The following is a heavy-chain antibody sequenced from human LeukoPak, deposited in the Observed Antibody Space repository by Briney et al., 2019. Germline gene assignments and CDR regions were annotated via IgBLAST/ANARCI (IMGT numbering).Heavy chain of an antibody. CDR2: INHSGST. J-gene: IGHJ3*02. D-gene: IGHD5-12*01. Sequence: PSETLSLTCAVYGGSFSGYYWSWIRQPPGKGLEWIGEINHSGSTNYNPSLKSRVTISVDTSKNQFSLKLGSVTAADTAVYYCARGRKWLRFGAFDIWGQGTMVTVSS. CDR3: ARGRKWLRFGAFDI. V-gene: IGHV4-34*01. CDR1: GGSFSGYY.